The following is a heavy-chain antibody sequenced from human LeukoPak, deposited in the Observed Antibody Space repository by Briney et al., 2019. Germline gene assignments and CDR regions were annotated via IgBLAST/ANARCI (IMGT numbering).Heavy chain of an antibody. CDR3: AKARAGDITAAFNY. J-gene: IGHJ4*02. V-gene: IGHV3-23*01. CDR2: ISGGGGSNT. D-gene: IGHD6-13*01. Sequence: GGSLRLSCAASKFAFSSYAMSWVRQAPGKGLEWVSAISGGGGSNTYYADSVKGRFTISRDNSENTVNLQMNSLRAEDTAFYYCAKARAGDITAAFNYWGQGTLVTVSS. CDR1: KFAFSSYA.